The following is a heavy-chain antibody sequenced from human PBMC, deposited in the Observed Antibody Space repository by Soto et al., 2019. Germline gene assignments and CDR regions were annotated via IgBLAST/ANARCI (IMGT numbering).Heavy chain of an antibody. CDR1: GYIFVNYG. V-gene: IGHV1-18*01. CDR3: VMVDNYVTPTPQDV. D-gene: IGHD3-16*01. J-gene: IGHJ6*02. CDR2: ISPYTGNT. Sequence: QVQLVQSGDEXXKPGASVXVSXKASGYIFVNYGIAWVRQAPGQGLEWMGWISPYTGNTHSATKVQGRLTMTTDTSTSTAYMDLGSLTSDDTAVYYCVMVDNYVTPTPQDVWGQGTTVTVSS.